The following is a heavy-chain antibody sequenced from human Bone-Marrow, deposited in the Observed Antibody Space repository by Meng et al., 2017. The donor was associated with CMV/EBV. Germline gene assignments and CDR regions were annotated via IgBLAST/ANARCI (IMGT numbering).Heavy chain of an antibody. CDR3: ARYTDFPNTGVAGNDALDI. CDR1: GDVVSSNNAA. CDR2: TYYSSKWYN. D-gene: IGHD6-19*01. V-gene: IGHV6-1*01. J-gene: IGHJ3*02. Sequence: SETLSLTCAVSGDVVSSNNAAWNWTRQSPSRGLEWLGRTYYSSKWYNDSAVSVKSRITINPDTSKNQFSLQLNSVIPEDTAVYYCARYTDFPNTGVAGNDALDIWGQGTMVTVSS.